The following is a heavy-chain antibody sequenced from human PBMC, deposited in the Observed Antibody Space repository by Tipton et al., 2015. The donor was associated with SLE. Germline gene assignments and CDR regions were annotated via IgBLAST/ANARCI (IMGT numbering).Heavy chain of an antibody. D-gene: IGHD6-13*01. J-gene: IGHJ6*02. CDR3: ARDGGDLDSSSWYGGDHYYAMDV. V-gene: IGHV3-21*03. CDR2: VSSAGSYL. Sequence: SLRLSCAASGFTFSSYTMNWVRPAPGRGLEWVSSVSSAGSYLYYADSVEGRFTISRDNSKNSLYLQMSSLRVEDTAVYFCARDGGDLDSSSWYGGDHYYAMDVWGQGTTVTVSS. CDR1: GFTFSSYT.